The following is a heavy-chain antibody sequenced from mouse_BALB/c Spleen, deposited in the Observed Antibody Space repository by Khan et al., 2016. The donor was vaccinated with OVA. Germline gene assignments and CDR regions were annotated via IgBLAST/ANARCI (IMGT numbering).Heavy chain of an antibody. D-gene: IGHD2-12*01. CDR2: ISSGGDYT. V-gene: IGHV5-6*02. J-gene: IGHJ3*01. CDR3: AYQLTGSMDY. CDR1: GFTFSSYS. Sequence: EVKLEVSGGDLVKPGGSLKLSCAASGFTFSSYSMSWVRQTPDKRLEWVASISSGGDYTYYPDSVKGRFTISRDNAKNTLYLQMSDLKSEDTAMYYGAYQLTGSMDYWGQGTLVTVSA.